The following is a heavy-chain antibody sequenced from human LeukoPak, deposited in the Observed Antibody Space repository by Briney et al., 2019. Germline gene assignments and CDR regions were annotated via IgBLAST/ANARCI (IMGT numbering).Heavy chain of an antibody. D-gene: IGHD2-2*01. V-gene: IGHV3-30*02. CDR3: AKDQCTRTSCDGYPGY. CDR1: GFTFSSYG. Sequence: GGSLRLSCAASGFTFSSYGMHWVRQAPGKGLQWVAFIHFDGSTKYSGDSVQGRFTISRDNSRNILYLQMNNLRPEDTAFYYCAKDQCTRTSCDGYPGYWGQGTLVTVSS. CDR2: IHFDGSTK. J-gene: IGHJ4*02.